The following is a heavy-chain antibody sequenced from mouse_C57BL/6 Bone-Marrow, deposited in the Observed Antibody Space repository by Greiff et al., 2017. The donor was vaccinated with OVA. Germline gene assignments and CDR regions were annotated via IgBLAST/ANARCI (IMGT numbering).Heavy chain of an antibody. CDR3: VRDGSANYYGSSHFDY. J-gene: IGHJ2*01. V-gene: IGHV10-3*01. CDR2: IRSKSSNYAT. D-gene: IGHD1-1*01. CDR1: GFTFNTYA. Sequence: EVMLVESGGGLVQPKGSLKLSCAASGFTFNTYAMHWVRQAPGKGLEWVARIRSKSSNYATYYADSVKDRFTISRDDSQSMLYLQMNNLKTEDTAMYYCVRDGSANYYGSSHFDYWGQGTTLTVSS.